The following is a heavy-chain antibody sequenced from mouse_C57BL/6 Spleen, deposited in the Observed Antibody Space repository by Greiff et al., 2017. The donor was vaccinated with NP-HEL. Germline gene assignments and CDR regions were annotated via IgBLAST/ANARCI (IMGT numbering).Heavy chain of an antibody. Sequence: QVQLQQSGAELVKPGASVKISCKASGYAFSSYWMNWVKQRPGKGLEWIGQIYPGDGDTNYNGKFKGKATLTADKSSSTAYMQLSSLTSEDSAVYFCARYPPATVVATPYYFDYWGQGTTLTVSS. CDR1: GYAFSSYW. CDR2: IYPGDGDT. CDR3: ARYPPATVVATPYYFDY. D-gene: IGHD1-1*01. V-gene: IGHV1-80*01. J-gene: IGHJ2*01.